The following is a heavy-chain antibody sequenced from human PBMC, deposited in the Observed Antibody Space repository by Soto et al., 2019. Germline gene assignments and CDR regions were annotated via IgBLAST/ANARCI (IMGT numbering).Heavy chain of an antibody. CDR2: VSHSGST. CDR3: AREYTYGSNFFDC. J-gene: IGHJ4*02. Sequence: SETLSITSTVSGGCISSAAYYWSWIRQHPGKGLEWIGYVSHSGSTYYNPSLKSRVVISVDTSKNQFSLSLTSVTAADAAVYYCAREYTYGSNFFDCWGQGALVTVS. CDR1: GGCISSAAYY. D-gene: IGHD5-18*01. V-gene: IGHV4-31*03.